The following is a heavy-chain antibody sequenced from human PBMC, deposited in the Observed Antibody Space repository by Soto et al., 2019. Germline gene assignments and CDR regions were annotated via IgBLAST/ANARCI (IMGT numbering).Heavy chain of an antibody. J-gene: IGHJ6*02. Sequence: SVKVSCKASRVAFSKFIVTWVRQAPGLGLEWVGGIIPIFGTANYAQKFQGRVTITADESTSTSYMEVNNLRSEDTAVYYCAKVRYSSPMGYYYGMDVWGQGTTVTVPS. CDR2: IIPIFGTA. D-gene: IGHD6-19*01. CDR3: AKVRYSSPMGYYYGMDV. V-gene: IGHV1-69*13. CDR1: RVAFSKFI.